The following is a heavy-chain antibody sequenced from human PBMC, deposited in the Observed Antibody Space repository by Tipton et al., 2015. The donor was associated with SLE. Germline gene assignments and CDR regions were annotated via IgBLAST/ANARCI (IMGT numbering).Heavy chain of an antibody. J-gene: IGHJ4*02. CDR2: VFSSGTT. D-gene: IGHD3-22*01. CDR3: ARYFYDSSGVCLFDL. V-gene: IGHV4-31*11. Sequence: TLSLTCAVSGGSIISSSWWSWIRQHPGKGLEWIGYVFSSGTTYYNPSLQGRLSMSLDTSKNQLSLQLSSVTSADTAVYYCARYFYDSSGVCLFDLWGQGTLVTVSS. CDR1: GGSIISSSW.